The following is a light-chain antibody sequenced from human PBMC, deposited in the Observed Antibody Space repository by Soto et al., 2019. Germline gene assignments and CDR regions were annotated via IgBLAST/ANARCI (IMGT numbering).Light chain of an antibody. Sequence: EIVLTQSPGTLSLSPGERATLSCRASQSVSSSYLAWYQQKPGQAPRLLIYGASSRATGITDRFSGSGSGTDFTLPISRLEPEDFAVYYCQQYGSSLFTFGPGTKVDIK. CDR1: QSVSSSY. CDR3: QQYGSSLFT. V-gene: IGKV3-20*01. J-gene: IGKJ3*01. CDR2: GAS.